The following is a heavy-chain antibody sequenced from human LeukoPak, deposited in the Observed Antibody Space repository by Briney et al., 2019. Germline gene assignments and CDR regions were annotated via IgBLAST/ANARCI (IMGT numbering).Heavy chain of an antibody. CDR3: ARGLGSYAYSDAFDI. Sequence: PGGSLRLSCAASGFTFSTYSMNWVRQAPGEGLEWVSSTSSSSSYIYYADSVKGRFTISRDNAKNSLYLQMNSLRAEDTAVYYCARGLGSYAYSDAFDIWGQGTMVTVSS. CDR2: TSSSSSYI. J-gene: IGHJ3*02. D-gene: IGHD5-18*01. V-gene: IGHV3-21*01. CDR1: GFTFSTYS.